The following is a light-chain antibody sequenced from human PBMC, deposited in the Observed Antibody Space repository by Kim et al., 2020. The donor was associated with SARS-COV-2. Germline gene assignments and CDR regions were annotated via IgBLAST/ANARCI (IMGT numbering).Light chain of an antibody. Sequence: ASVKLTCTLGSGHSSYATAWHQRQREKGPRYLMKVNSDGSHSKGDGIPDRFSGSSSGAERYLTISSLQSEDEGDYYCQTWGTGIRVFGGGTQLTVL. CDR3: QTWGTGIRV. CDR2: VNSDGSH. V-gene: IGLV4-69*02. J-gene: IGLJ2*01. CDR1: SGHSSYA.